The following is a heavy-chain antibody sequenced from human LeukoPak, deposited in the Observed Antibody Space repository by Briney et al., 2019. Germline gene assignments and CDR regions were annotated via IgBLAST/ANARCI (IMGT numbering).Heavy chain of an antibody. CDR2: IIPIFGTA. D-gene: IGHD6-13*01. Sequence: SVKVSCKASGGTFSSYAISWVRQAPGQGLEWMGRIIPIFGTANYAQKFQGRVTITTDESTSTAYMELSSLRSEDTAVYYCARGVRGAKGSSWYGNWFDPWDQGTLVTVSS. CDR1: GGTFSSYA. V-gene: IGHV1-69*05. CDR3: ARGVRGAKGSSWYGNWFDP. J-gene: IGHJ5*02.